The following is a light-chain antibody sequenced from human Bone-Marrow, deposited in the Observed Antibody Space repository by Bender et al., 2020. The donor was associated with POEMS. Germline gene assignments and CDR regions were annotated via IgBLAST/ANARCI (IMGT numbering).Light chain of an antibody. CDR1: SSDVGGYKY. CDR2: DVS. V-gene: IGLV2-14*01. Sequence: QSALTQPASVSGSPGQSITISCTGTSSDVGGYKYVSWYQQHQGKAPKLMLYDVSNRPSGVSNRFSGSKSGNTASLTISGLQAEDEADYYCSSYTTSSTYVVFGGGTKLTVL. CDR3: SSYTTSSTYVV. J-gene: IGLJ2*01.